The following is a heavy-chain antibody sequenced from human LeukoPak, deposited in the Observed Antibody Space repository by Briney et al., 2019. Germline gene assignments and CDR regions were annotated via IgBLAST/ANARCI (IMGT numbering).Heavy chain of an antibody. CDR1: GFTFSSYG. D-gene: IGHD3-22*01. Sequence: GGSLRLSCAASGFTFSSYGMHWVRQAPGKGLEWVSVIYSGGSTYYADSVKGRFAISRDNSKNTLYLQTNSLRAEDTAVYYCARAGAYYDSSGYYSPFDYWGQGTLVTVSS. V-gene: IGHV3-66*01. CDR2: IYSGGST. CDR3: ARAGAYYDSSGYYSPFDY. J-gene: IGHJ4*02.